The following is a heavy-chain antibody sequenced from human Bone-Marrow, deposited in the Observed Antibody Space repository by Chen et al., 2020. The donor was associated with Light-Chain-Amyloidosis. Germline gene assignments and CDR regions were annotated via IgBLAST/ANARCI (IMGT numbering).Heavy chain of an antibody. CDR3: ARDYLDFSNYGDALDV. Sequence: EVQLVESGGGLVEPGGSLRLSCAASGFAFSYHSMNWVRQAPGKGLQWVSSINSGVSYIFYADSVKGRFTISRDTAKNSLYLQMHGLRAEDTAIYYCARDYLDFSNYGDALDVWGQGTMVTVSS. CDR1: GFAFSYHS. V-gene: IGHV3-21*01. J-gene: IGHJ3*01. D-gene: IGHD4-4*01. CDR2: INSGVSYI.